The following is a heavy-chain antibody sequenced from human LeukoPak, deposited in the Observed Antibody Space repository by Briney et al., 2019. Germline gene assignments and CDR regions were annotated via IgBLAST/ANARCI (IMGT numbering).Heavy chain of an antibody. CDR3: ARVGNSYGYYYYYMDV. D-gene: IGHD5-18*01. Sequence: SETLSLTCTVSGYSISSGYYWGWIRQPPGKGLEWIGSIYHSGSTYYNPSLKSRVTISVDTSKNQFSLKLSSVTAADTAVYYCARVGNSYGYYYYYMDVWGKGTTVTVSS. CDR1: GYSISSGYY. J-gene: IGHJ6*03. CDR2: IYHSGST. V-gene: IGHV4-38-2*02.